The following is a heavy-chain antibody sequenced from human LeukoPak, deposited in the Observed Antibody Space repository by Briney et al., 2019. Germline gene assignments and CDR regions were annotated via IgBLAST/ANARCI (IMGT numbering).Heavy chain of an antibody. J-gene: IGHJ3*02. CDR1: GFTFSSYS. CDR2: ISSSSSYI. V-gene: IGHV3-21*01. D-gene: IGHD7-27*01. CDR3: ARGLTGENAFDI. Sequence: GGSLRLSCAASGFTFSSYSMNWVRQAPGKGLEWVSSISSSSSYIYYADSVKGRFTISRDNAKNSLYLQMNSLRAEDTAVYYCARGLTGENAFDIWGQGTLVTVSS.